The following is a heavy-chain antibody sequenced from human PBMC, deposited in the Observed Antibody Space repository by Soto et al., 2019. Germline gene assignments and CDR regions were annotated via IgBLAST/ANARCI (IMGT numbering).Heavy chain of an antibody. CDR2: INPNSGGT. V-gene: IGHV1-2*04. D-gene: IGHD3-3*01. J-gene: IGHJ3*02. Sequence: ASVKVSCKASGYAFTGYYMHWVRQAPGQGLEWMGWINPNSGGTNYAQKFQGWVTMTRDTSISTAYMELSRLRSDDTAVYYCAGAHQSSSITILADAFDIWGQGTMVTVSS. CDR3: AGAHQSSSITILADAFDI. CDR1: GYAFTGYY.